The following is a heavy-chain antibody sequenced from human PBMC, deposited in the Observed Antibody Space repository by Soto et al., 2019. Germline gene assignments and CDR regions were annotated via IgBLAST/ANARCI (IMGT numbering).Heavy chain of an antibody. CDR3: ARESRSALGTVEH. J-gene: IGHJ4*02. CDR1: GASISDYY. D-gene: IGHD6-13*01. Sequence: QVQLQESGPGLVKPSETLSLTCTASGASISDYYWSWIRQPAGKGLECIGRIYASGNTNYNPSLKSRVTMSVDTSKNQFSLTLNSVTAADTAVYYCARESRSALGTVEHWGRGTLVTVSS. V-gene: IGHV4-4*07. CDR2: IYASGNT.